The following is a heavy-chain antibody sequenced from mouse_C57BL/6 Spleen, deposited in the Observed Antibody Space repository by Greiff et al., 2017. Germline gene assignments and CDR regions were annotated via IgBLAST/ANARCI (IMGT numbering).Heavy chain of an antibody. J-gene: IGHJ1*03. CDR1: GYAFSSSW. V-gene: IGHV1-82*01. D-gene: IGHD1-1*01. CDR3: AREGTTVEYWYFDV. CDR2: IYPGDGDT. Sequence: QVQLKQSGPELVKPGASVKISCKASGYAFSSSWMNWVKQRPGKGLEWIGRIYPGDGDTNYNGKFKGKATLTADKSSSTAYMQLSSLTSEDSAVYVCAREGTTVEYWYFDVWGTGTTVTVSS.